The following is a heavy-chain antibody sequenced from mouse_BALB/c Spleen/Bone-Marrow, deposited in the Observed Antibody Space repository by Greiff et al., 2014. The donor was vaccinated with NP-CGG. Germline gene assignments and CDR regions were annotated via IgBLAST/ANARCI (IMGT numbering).Heavy chain of an antibody. CDR1: GYTFTSYW. V-gene: IGHV1S41*01. D-gene: IGHD1-1*01. Sequence: DLVKPGASVKLSRQASGYTFTSYWVNWIKKRPGQGLEGIGRISPGSGTTYYNEMFKGKATLTVDTSSTTAYIQLSSLSSEDSAVYFCARGSYYYGSSSPWFAYWGQGTLVTVSA. CDR3: ARGSYYYGSSSPWFAY. J-gene: IGHJ3*01. CDR2: ISPGSGTT.